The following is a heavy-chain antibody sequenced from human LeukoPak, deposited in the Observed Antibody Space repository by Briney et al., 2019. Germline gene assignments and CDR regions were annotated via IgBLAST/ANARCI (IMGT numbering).Heavy chain of an antibody. CDR2: IYTSGST. Sequence: SQTLSLTCTVSGGSISSGSYYWSWIRQPAGKGLEWIGRIYTSGSTNYNPSLKSRVTISVDTSKNQFSLKLSSVTAADTAMYYCAREDIVVFNDAFDIWGQGTMVTVSS. CDR3: AREDIVVFNDAFDI. V-gene: IGHV4-61*02. D-gene: IGHD2-15*01. CDR1: GGSISSGSYY. J-gene: IGHJ3*02.